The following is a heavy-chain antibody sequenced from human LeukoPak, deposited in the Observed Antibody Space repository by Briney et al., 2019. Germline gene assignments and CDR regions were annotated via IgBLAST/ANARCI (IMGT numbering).Heavy chain of an antibody. Sequence: SETLSLTCAVYGGSFSGYYWSWIRQPPGKGLEWIGEINHSGSTNYNPSLKSRVTMSVDTSKNQFSLKLSSVTAADTAMYYCAREVADYGGYYYYHYMDVWGKGTTVTISS. D-gene: IGHD4-23*01. CDR3: AREVADYGGYYYYHYMDV. CDR1: GGSFSGYY. CDR2: INHSGST. J-gene: IGHJ6*03. V-gene: IGHV4-34*01.